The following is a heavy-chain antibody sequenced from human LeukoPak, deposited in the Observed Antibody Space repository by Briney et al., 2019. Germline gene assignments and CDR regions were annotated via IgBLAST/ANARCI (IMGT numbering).Heavy chain of an antibody. CDR1: GFTFSSYE. CDR3: ARQEVGAAASRYYFDY. J-gene: IGHJ4*02. D-gene: IGHD6-13*01. V-gene: IGHV4-39*01. CDR2: IYYSGST. Sequence: GSLRLSCAASGFTFSSYEMNWVRQPPGKGLEWIGSIYYSGSTYYNPSLKSRVTISVDTSKNQFSLKLSSVTAADTAVYYCARQEVGAAASRYYFDYWGQGTLVTVSS.